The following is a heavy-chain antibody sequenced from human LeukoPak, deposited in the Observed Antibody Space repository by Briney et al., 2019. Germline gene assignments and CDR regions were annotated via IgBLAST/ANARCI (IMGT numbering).Heavy chain of an antibody. J-gene: IGHJ4*02. CDR1: GFTFRSYS. Sequence: GGSLRLSCAASGFTFRSYSMSWVRQAPGKWLEWVSTISVGGGTTYYADSVKGRFTISRDNSKNTMYLQVNSLTAEDTAVYYCAKDRLRYFDYWGQGTLVTVSS. CDR3: AKDRLRYFDY. V-gene: IGHV3-23*01. D-gene: IGHD3-16*01. CDR2: ISVGGGTT.